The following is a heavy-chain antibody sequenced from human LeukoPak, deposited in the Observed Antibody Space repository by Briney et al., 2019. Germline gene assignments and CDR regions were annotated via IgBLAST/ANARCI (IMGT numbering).Heavy chain of an antibody. D-gene: IGHD5-18*01. CDR2: IKQDGSEK. CDR3: AREKVRGYNYGPRAFDY. V-gene: IGHV3-7*03. CDR1: GFTFSSYW. J-gene: IGHJ4*02. Sequence: PGGSLRLSCAASGFTFSSYWMSWVRQAPGKGLEWVANIKQDGSEKYYVDSVKGRFTISRDNAKNSLYLQMNSLRAEDTAVYYCAREKVRGYNYGPRAFDYWGQGTLVTVSS.